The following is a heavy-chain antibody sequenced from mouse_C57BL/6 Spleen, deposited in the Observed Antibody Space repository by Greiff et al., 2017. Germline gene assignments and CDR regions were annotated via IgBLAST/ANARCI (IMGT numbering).Heavy chain of an antibody. CDR2: IWAGGGK. V-gene: IGHV2-9-1*01. D-gene: IGHD1-1*01. CDR1: GFSLTSYA. Sequence: VQRVESGPGLVAPSQSLSITCTVSGFSLTSYAISWVRQPPGKGLEWLGVIWAGGGKNYNSAIKSRLSISKDNSKSQVCLRMNSLQTDDTAMYYCARVYYYGSSFDYWGQGTTLTVSS. CDR3: ARVYYYGSSFDY. J-gene: IGHJ2*01.